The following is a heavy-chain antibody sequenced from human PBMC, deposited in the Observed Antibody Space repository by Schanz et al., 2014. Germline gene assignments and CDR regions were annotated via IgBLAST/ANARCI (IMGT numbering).Heavy chain of an antibody. CDR1: GFTLSSYG. J-gene: IGHJ2*01. D-gene: IGHD5-18*01. V-gene: IGHV3-NL1*01. CDR2: ISDSGNTA. Sequence: QVRLVESGGGVVQPGRSLRLSCAASGFTLSSYGMHWVRQAPGKGLEWVSLISDSGNTAYYADSVKGRFTISRDNFKNTLFLQMSSLRVDDMAVYYCGRAGTGMAGWYFELWGRGTLVTVSS. CDR3: GRAGTGMAGWYFEL.